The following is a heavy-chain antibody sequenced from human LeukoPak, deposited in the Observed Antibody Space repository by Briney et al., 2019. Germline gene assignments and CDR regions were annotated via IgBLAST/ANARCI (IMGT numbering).Heavy chain of an antibody. Sequence: ASVKVSCKASGYTFTSYEINWVRQAPGQGLEWMGWMNPNSGNTGSAQKFQGRMIITRDTSISTAYMELSSLRSEDTAVYYCARGNRVFDYYYYYMDVWGKGTTVTISS. CDR1: GYTFTSYE. D-gene: IGHD1-14*01. J-gene: IGHJ6*03. CDR2: MNPNSGNT. CDR3: ARGNRVFDYYYYYMDV. V-gene: IGHV1-8*03.